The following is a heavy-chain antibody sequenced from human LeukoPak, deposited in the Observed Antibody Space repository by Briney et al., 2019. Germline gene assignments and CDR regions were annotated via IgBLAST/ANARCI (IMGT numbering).Heavy chain of an antibody. CDR1: GGSFSGYY. Sequence: SETLSLTCAVYGGSFSGYYWSWIRQPPGKGLGWIGEINHSGSTNYNPSLKSRVTISVDTSKNQFSLKLSSVTAADTAVYYCARAPPRIAARPISNWFDPWGQGTLVTVSS. CDR3: ARAPPRIAARPISNWFDP. J-gene: IGHJ5*02. CDR2: INHSGST. V-gene: IGHV4-34*01. D-gene: IGHD6-6*01.